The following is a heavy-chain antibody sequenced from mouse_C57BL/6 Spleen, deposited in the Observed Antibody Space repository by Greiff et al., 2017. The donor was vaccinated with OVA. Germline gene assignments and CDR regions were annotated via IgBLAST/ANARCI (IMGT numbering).Heavy chain of an antibody. CDR1: GYSITSGYY. CDR2: ISYDGSN. D-gene: IGHD2-3*01. Sequence: VQLKESGPGLVKPSQSLSLTCSVTGYSITSGYYWNWIRQFPGNKLEWMGYISYDGSNNYNPSLKNRISITRDPSKNQFFLKLNSVTTEDTTTFHCVKRVDGYSWFAYWGPGPLVTVSA. V-gene: IGHV3-6*01. J-gene: IGHJ3*01. CDR3: VKRVDGYSWFAY.